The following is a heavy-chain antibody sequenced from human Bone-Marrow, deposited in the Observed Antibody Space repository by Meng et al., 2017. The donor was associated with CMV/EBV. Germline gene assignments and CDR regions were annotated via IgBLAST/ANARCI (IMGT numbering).Heavy chain of an antibody. D-gene: IGHD1-26*01. CDR1: GFTFDDYG. J-gene: IGHJ5*02. CDR3: AREDMGGTSGWFDP. Sequence: GGSLRLSCAASGFTFDDYGMSWVRQAPGKGLEWVSGINWSGGSTGYADSVKGRFSISRDNAKNSLYLQMNSLRAEDTAFYYCAREDMGGTSGWFDPWGQGTRVTGSS. V-gene: IGHV3-20*04. CDR2: INWSGGST.